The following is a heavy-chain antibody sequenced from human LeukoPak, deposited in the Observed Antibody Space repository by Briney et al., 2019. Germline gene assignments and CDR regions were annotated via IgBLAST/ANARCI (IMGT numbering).Heavy chain of an antibody. V-gene: IGHV3-48*03. CDR1: GLTFSSYE. D-gene: IGHD3-10*02. Sequence: GRSLRLSCAVSGLTFSSYEMKWVRQAAGRGREWVSYVSSSGSTIYYEDSGKGRFTISRDNAKNSLYLQMNSLRAEDTAVYYCAELGITMIGGVWGKGTTVTISS. J-gene: IGHJ6*04. CDR3: AELGITMIGGV. CDR2: VSSSGSTI.